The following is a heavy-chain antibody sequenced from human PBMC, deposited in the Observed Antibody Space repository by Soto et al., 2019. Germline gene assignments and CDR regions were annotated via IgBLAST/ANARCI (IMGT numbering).Heavy chain of an antibody. CDR3: AKEKGRSEVVPAAMDY. V-gene: IGHV3-30*18. Sequence: GGSLRLSCAASGFTFSSYGMHWVRQAPGKGLEWVAVISYDGSNKYYAYSVKGRFTISRDNSKNTLYLQMNSLRAEDTAVYYCAKEKGRSEVVPAAMDYWGQGTLVTVSS. D-gene: IGHD2-2*01. CDR1: GFTFSSYG. CDR2: ISYDGSNK. J-gene: IGHJ4*02.